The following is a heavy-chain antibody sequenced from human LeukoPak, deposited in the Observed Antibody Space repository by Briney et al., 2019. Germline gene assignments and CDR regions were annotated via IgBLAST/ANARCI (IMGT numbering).Heavy chain of an antibody. Sequence: GGSLRLSCAASGFTFSDYSMNWVRQAPGKGLEWVSSISSSSSYIYYADSVKGRFTISRDNAKNSLYLQMNSLRAEDTAVYYCARGPPGIAAAGTFGYMDVWGKGTTVTISS. D-gene: IGHD6-13*01. CDR2: ISSSSSYI. CDR1: GFTFSDYS. J-gene: IGHJ6*03. V-gene: IGHV3-21*01. CDR3: ARGPPGIAAAGTFGYMDV.